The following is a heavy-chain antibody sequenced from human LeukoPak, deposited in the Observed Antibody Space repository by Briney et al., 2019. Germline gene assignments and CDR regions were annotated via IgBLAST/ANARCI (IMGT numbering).Heavy chain of an antibody. CDR3: AREGGNYGKDV. V-gene: IGHV3-7*03. CDR2: INPDGSQK. Sequence: LAGGSLRLSCAASGFTFSGYWMTWARQAPGKGLEWVANINPDGSQKYYVDSVKGRFTISRDNAKNSLYLQMNSLRVEETAVYYCAREGGNYGKDVWGRGTTVIVSS. J-gene: IGHJ6*02. CDR1: GFTFSGYW. D-gene: IGHD1-26*01.